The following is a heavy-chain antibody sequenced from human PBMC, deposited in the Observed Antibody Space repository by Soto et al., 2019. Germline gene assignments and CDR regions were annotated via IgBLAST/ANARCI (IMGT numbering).Heavy chain of an antibody. V-gene: IGHV4-39*01. J-gene: IGHJ4*02. Sequence: PSETLSLTCTVSGGSISTTSYYWGWIRQPPGKGLERIGSIFYSESTYYNPSLKSRVTISVDTSKNQFSLKLSSLTAADTVVYYCARPFGDSSGYASYFDFWGQGTLVTVSS. CDR2: IFYSEST. CDR1: GGSISTTSYY. CDR3: ARPFGDSSGYASYFDF. D-gene: IGHD3-22*01.